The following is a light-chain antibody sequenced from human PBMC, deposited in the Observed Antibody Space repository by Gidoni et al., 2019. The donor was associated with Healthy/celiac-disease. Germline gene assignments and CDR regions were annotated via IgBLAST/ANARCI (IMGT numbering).Light chain of an antibody. V-gene: IGLV1-44*01. CDR1: SANIGSNT. Sequence: QSVPTQPPSASGTPGQRVTISCSGSSANIGSNTVNWYQQLPGTAPTLLIYSNNPRPTVVPDRVSGSKSVTSASLAISGLQSEDEADYYCAAWDDSLNGWVFGGGTKLTVL. CDR2: SNN. J-gene: IGLJ3*02. CDR3: AAWDDSLNGWV.